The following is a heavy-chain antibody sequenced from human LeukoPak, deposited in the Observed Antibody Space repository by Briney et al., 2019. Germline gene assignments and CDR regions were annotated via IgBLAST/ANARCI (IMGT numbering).Heavy chain of an antibody. J-gene: IGHJ4*02. CDR3: AKDSGPGSYYPTGDEY. D-gene: IGHD3-10*01. Sequence: PGGSLRLSCAASGFIFSNYAMTWVRQAPETGLKWVSSISDSGGGTHYADSVKGRFTISRDNSKSTLYLQMNSLRAEDTAVYYCAKDSGPGSYYPTGDEYWGQGILVTVPS. CDR1: GFIFSNYA. V-gene: IGHV3-23*01. CDR2: ISDSGGGT.